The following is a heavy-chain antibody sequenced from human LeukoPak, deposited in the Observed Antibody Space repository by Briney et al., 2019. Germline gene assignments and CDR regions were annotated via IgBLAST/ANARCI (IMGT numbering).Heavy chain of an antibody. J-gene: IGHJ6*03. Sequence: SETLSLTCTVSGGSISSDYWNWIRQPPGKGLEWVGYINSGGTSNYNPSLGSRVTMSVTTSKNQFSLRLSSVTAADTAVYYSARLPSAYMDVWGKRTTVTVSS. CDR3: ARLPSAYMDV. CDR2: INSGGTS. V-gene: IGHV4-4*09. CDR1: GGSISSDY.